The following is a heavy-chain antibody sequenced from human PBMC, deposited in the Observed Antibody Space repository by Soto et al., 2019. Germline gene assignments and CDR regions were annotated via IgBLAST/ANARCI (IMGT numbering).Heavy chain of an antibody. CDR3: ARDVCGGDCSHFDY. CDR1: GGSISSYY. CDR2: IYYSGST. J-gene: IGHJ4*02. Sequence: SETLSLTCTVSGGSISSYYWSWIRQPPGKGLEWIGYIYYSGSTNYNPSLKSRVTISADTSKNQFFLKLSSVTAADTAVYYCARDVCGGDCSHFDYWGQGTLVTVSS. D-gene: IGHD2-21*02. V-gene: IGHV4-59*01.